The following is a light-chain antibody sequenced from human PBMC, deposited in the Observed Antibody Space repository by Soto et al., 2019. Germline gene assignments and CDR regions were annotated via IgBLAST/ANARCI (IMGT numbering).Light chain of an antibody. V-gene: IGLV2-14*01. J-gene: IGLJ1*01. Sequence: QSLLAQPAPLSGSPGQSITLSCTGNRSDVGGDDYVSWYQQHPGKVPKLMIYDVSNRPSGVSNRFSGSKSGNTASLTISGLQAEDEADYYCSSYTSSSTYVFGTGTKAPS. CDR2: DVS. CDR3: SSYTSSSTYV. CDR1: RSDVGGDDY.